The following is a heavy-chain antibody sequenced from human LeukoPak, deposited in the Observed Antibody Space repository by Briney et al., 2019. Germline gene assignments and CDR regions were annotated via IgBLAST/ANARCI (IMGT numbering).Heavy chain of an antibody. Sequence: PGGSLRLSCAASGFTFSSYSMNWVRQAPGKGLEWVSSISSSSSYIYYADSVKGRSTISRDNAKNSLYLQMNSLRAEDTAVYYCARANSGYDYYYYGMDVWGKGTTVTVSS. CDR1: GFTFSSYS. J-gene: IGHJ6*04. D-gene: IGHD5-12*01. CDR3: ARANSGYDYYYYGMDV. V-gene: IGHV3-21*01. CDR2: ISSSSSYI.